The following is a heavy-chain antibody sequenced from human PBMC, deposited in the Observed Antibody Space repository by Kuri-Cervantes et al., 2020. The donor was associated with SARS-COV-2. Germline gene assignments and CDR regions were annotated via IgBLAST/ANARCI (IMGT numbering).Heavy chain of an antibody. V-gene: IGHV3-48*01. Sequence: GGSLRLSCEVSGFLFSASAIHWVRQASGKGLEWVSYISSSSSTIYYADSVKGRFTISRDNAKNSLYLQMNSLRAEDTAVYYCAREGLGSTYYMDVWGKGTTVTVSS. CDR3: AREGLGSTYYMDV. CDR1: GFLFSASA. J-gene: IGHJ6*03. CDR2: ISSSSSTI. D-gene: IGHD2-2*01.